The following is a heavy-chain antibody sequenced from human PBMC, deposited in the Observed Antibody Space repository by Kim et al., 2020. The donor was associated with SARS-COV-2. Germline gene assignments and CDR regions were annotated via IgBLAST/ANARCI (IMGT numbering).Heavy chain of an antibody. CDR3: AKADTADYYGMDV. D-gene: IGHD5-18*01. Sequence: GGSLRLSCAASGFTFDDYAMHWVRQGPGKGLEWGSGISWNSGSIAYADSVKGRFTISRDNAKNSLYLQMNSLRAEDTAFYYWAKADTADYYGMDVLGQGATVTVAS. CDR1: GFTFDDYA. CDR2: ISWNSGSI. V-gene: IGHV3-9*01. J-gene: IGHJ6*02.